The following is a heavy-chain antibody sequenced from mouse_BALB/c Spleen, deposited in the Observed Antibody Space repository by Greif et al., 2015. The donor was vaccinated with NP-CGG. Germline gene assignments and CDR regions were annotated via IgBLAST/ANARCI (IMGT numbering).Heavy chain of an antibody. Sequence: VQLQQSGPELVKPGASVRISCKASGYTFTSYYIHWVKQRPGQGLEWIGWIYPGNVNPKYNEKFKGKATLTADKSSSTAYMKLRSLTPDESAVYVCARYGNSYYYAMDYWGHGTSVTVSS. CDR1: GYTFTSYY. CDR2: IYPGNVNP. CDR3: ARYGNSYYYAMDY. V-gene: IGHV1S56*01. D-gene: IGHD2-1*01. J-gene: IGHJ4*01.